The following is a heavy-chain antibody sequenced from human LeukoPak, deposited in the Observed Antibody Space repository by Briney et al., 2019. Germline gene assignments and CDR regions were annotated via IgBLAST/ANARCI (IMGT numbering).Heavy chain of an antibody. J-gene: IGHJ6*02. Sequence: ASVKVSCKASGYTFTGYYMHWVRQAPGQGLEWMGWINPNSGGTNYAQKFQGWVTMTRDTSISTAYMELSRLRSDDTAVYYCARDEAAARYGMDVWGQGTTVTVSS. V-gene: IGHV1-2*04. CDR1: GYTFTGYY. CDR3: ARDEAAARYGMDV. CDR2: INPNSGGT. D-gene: IGHD6-13*01.